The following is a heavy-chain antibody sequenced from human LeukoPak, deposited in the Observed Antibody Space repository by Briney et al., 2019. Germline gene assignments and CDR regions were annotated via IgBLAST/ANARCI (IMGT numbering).Heavy chain of an antibody. CDR1: GFTVSTYS. V-gene: IGHV3-53*01. Sequence: PGGSLRLSCAASGFTVSTYSMSWVRQAPGKGGEGVATFSSGGRTSYADSVKARFTISRDTSQNTVFLQMNSLRDEDTALYYCASILYGWGQGTLVTVSS. CDR2: FSSGGRT. D-gene: IGHD2-2*02. J-gene: IGHJ4*02. CDR3: ASILYG.